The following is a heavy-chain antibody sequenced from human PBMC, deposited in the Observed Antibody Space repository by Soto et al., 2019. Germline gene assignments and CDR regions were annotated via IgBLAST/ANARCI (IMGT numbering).Heavy chain of an antibody. J-gene: IGHJ4*02. D-gene: IGHD2-21*01. CDR3: AKDQVVPRYYFDY. CDR2: ISGSGGST. V-gene: IGHV3-23*01. Sequence: GGSLRLSCAASGFTFSSYAMSWVRQAPGKGLEWVSAISGSGGSTYYADSVKGRFTISRDNSKNTLYLQMNSLRAEDTAAYYCAKDQVVPRYYFDYWGQGTLVTVSS. CDR1: GFTFSSYA.